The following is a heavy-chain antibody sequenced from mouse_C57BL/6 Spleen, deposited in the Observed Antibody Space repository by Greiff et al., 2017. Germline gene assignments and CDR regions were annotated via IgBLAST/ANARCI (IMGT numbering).Heavy chain of an antibody. CDR1: VFSLTIYG. Sequence: VQLQQSGPGLVQPSQSLSITCTVSVFSLTIYGVHWVRQSPGKGLEWLGVIWSGGSTDYNAAFISRLSISKDNSKSQVFFKMNSLQADDTAIYYCARSERLAYFDVWGTGTTVTVSS. CDR3: ARSERLAYFDV. V-gene: IGHV2-2*01. D-gene: IGHD2-12*01. CDR2: IWSGGST. J-gene: IGHJ1*03.